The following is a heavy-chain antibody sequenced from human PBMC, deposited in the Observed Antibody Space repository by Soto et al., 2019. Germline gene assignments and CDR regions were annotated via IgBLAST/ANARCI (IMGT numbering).Heavy chain of an antibody. CDR3: ARAIGPTLFDY. D-gene: IGHD3-22*01. CDR2: IGTTGDT. CDR1: GFTFSSYD. V-gene: IGHV3-13*04. Sequence: GGSLRLSCSASGFTFSSYDMHWVRQGTGKGLEWVSAIGTTGDTYYAGSVKGRFTISRENAKNSLYLQMNSRRAGDTAIYFCARAIGPTLFDYWGQGTLVTVSS. J-gene: IGHJ4*02.